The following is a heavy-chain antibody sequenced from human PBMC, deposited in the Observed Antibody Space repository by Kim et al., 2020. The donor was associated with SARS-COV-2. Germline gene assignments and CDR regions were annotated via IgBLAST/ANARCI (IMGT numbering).Heavy chain of an antibody. V-gene: IGHV3-30*18. CDR2: ISYDGSNK. J-gene: IGHJ4*02. Sequence: GGSLRLSCAASGFTFSSYGMHWVRQAPGKGLEWVAVISYDGSNKYYADSVKGRFTISRDNSKNTLYLQMNSLRAEDTAVYYCAKGAYSGSYAASDFDYWGQGTLVTVSS. D-gene: IGHD1-26*01. CDR3: AKGAYSGSYAASDFDY. CDR1: GFTFSSYG.